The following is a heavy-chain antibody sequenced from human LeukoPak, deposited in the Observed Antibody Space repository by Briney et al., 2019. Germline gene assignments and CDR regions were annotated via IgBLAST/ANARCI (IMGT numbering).Heavy chain of an antibody. V-gene: IGHV3-21*01. Sequence: GGSLRLSCAASGFTFSSYNMNWVRQAPGKGLEWVSSISRSGSYIYYADSVKGRFTISRDNAKNSLFLQMNSLRADDTAVFYCARDWGSHDAFDIWGQGTMVTVSS. CDR3: ARDWGSHDAFDI. CDR2: ISRSGSYI. CDR1: GFTFSSYN. J-gene: IGHJ3*02. D-gene: IGHD3-16*01.